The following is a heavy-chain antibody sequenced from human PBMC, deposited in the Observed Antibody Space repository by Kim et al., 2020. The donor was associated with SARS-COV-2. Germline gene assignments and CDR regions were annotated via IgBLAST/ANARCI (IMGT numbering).Heavy chain of an antibody. D-gene: IGHD4-17*01. J-gene: IGHJ6*02. CDR2: ISYDGSNK. Sequence: GGSLRLSCAASGFTFSSYGMHWVRQAPGKGLEWVAVISYDGSNKYYADSVKGRFTISRDNSKNTLYLQMNSLRAEDTAVYYCAKAGGARGFDYGDYVYYGMDVWGQGTTVTVSS. CDR3: AKAGGARGFDYGDYVYYGMDV. V-gene: IGHV3-30*18. CDR1: GFTFSSYG.